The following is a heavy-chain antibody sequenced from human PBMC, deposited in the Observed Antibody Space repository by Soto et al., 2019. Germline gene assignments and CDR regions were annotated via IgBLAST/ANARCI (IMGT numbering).Heavy chain of an antibody. CDR1: GFTFSSYS. J-gene: IGHJ4*02. V-gene: IGHV3-21*01. CDR3: VPSIGDYLERFDY. Sequence: GGSLRLSCAASGFTFSSYSMNWVRQAPGKGLEWVSSISSSSSYIYYADSVKGRFTISRDNAKNSLYLQMNSLRAEDTAVYYCVPSIGDYLERFDYWGQGTLVTVSS. D-gene: IGHD4-17*01. CDR2: ISSSSSYI.